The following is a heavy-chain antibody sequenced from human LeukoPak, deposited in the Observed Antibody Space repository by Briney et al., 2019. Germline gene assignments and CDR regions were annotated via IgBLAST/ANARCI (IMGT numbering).Heavy chain of an antibody. V-gene: IGHV1-18*01. Sequence: AAVKVSFKASRYTFSIYGVSLVRQAPGQWLEWVAWISAYTGNKNYAQKFQGRATMTTDTSTTPAYMELRSLSSDDTAVYYCARGGYSSGYMGYFDYWGQGTLVTVSS. CDR1: RYTFSIYG. CDR2: ISAYTGNK. CDR3: ARGGYSSGYMGYFDY. J-gene: IGHJ4*02. D-gene: IGHD5-18*01.